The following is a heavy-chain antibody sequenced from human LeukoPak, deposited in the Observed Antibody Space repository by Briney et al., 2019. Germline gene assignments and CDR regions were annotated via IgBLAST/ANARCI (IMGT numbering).Heavy chain of an antibody. CDR3: SLGATATYYYYYYMDV. CDR2: IIPIFGTA. Sequence: GSSVKVPCKASGGTFSSYAISWVRQAPGQGLEWMGGIIPIFGTANYAQKFQGRVTITADESTSTAYMELSSLRSEDTAVYYCSLGATATYYYYYYMDVWGKGTTVTISS. J-gene: IGHJ6*03. V-gene: IGHV1-69*01. D-gene: IGHD1-26*01. CDR1: GGTFSSYA.